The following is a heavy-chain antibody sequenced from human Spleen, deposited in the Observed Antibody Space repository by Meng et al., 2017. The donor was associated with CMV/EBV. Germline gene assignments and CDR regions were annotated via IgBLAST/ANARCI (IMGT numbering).Heavy chain of an antibody. CDR1: GFTFSTYL. CDR2: IWYHGDNK. Sequence: GESLKISCAASGFTFSTYLMHWVRQAPGKGMEWVAVIWYHGDNKYYADSVKGRFTISRDNAENSLFLQMNSMRAEDTAVYYCASQGVVVSSYGMDVWGHGTTVTVSS. CDR3: ASQGVVVSSYGMDV. V-gene: IGHV3-33*03. D-gene: IGHD2-2*01. J-gene: IGHJ6*02.